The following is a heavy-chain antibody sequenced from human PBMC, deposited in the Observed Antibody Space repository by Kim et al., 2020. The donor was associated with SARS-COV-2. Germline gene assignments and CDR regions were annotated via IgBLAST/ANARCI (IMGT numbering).Heavy chain of an antibody. CDR2: ISYDGSNK. Sequence: GGSLRLSCAASGFTFSSYGMHWVRQAPGKGLEWVAVISYDGSNKYYADSVKGRFTISRDNSKNTLYLQMNSLRAEDTAVYYCAKDGNDYGGPYYYYYGM. CDR3: AKDGNDYGGPYYYYYGM. D-gene: IGHD4-17*01. V-gene: IGHV3-30*18. CDR1: GFTFSSYG. J-gene: IGHJ6*01.